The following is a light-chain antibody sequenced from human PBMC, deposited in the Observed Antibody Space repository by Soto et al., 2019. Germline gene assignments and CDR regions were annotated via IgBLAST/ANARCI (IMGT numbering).Light chain of an antibody. CDR3: QQSYTTPLT. CDR2: GAS. V-gene: IGKV1-39*01. CDR1: QTISNW. J-gene: IGKJ3*01. Sequence: DIQMTQSPSTLSASVGDRVTITCRASQTISNWLAWYQVKPGKAPKLLIFGASSLQSGVPSRFSGSRSGTDFTLTISSLQPEDFGTYYCQQSYTTPLTFGPGTKVDIK.